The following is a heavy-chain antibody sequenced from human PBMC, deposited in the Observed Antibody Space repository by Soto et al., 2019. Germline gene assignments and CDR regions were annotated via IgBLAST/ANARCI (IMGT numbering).Heavy chain of an antibody. J-gene: IGHJ3*02. CDR2: ISSSGSTI. CDR1: GFTFSSYG. Sequence: GGSLRLSCAASGFTFSSYGMNWVRQAPGKGLEWVSYISSSGSTIYYADSVKGRFTISRDNAKNSLYLQMNSLRAEDTAVYYCARLEKTYYDYVWGSYRSVDAFDIWGQGTMVTV. V-gene: IGHV3-48*03. CDR3: ARLEKTYYDYVWGSYRSVDAFDI. D-gene: IGHD3-16*02.